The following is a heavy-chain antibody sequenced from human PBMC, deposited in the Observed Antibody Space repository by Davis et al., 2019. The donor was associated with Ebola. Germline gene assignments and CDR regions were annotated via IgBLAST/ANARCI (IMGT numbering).Heavy chain of an antibody. CDR1: GGSISSGGYS. Sequence: PSETLSLTCTVSGGSISSGGYSWSWIRQPPGKGLEWIGYIYHSGSTYYNPSLKSRVTISVDRSKNQFSLKLSSVTAADTAVYYCARARTSDYDILTGINNWFDPWGQGTLVTVSS. D-gene: IGHD3-9*01. V-gene: IGHV4-30-2*01. J-gene: IGHJ5*02. CDR2: IYHSGST. CDR3: ARARTSDYDILTGINNWFDP.